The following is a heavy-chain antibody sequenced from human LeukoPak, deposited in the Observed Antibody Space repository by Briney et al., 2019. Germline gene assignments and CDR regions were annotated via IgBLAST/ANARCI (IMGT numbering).Heavy chain of an antibody. CDR2: IYYSGST. V-gene: IGHV4-39*01. D-gene: IGHD3-10*01. CDR3: ARRITMVRGVMGFDY. Sequence: PSETLSLTCTVSGGSISSSSYYWGWIRQPPGKGLGWIGSIYYSGSTYYNPSLKSRVTISVDTSKNQFSLKLSSVTAADTAVYYCARRITMVRGVMGFDYWGQGTLVTVSS. J-gene: IGHJ4*02. CDR1: GGSISSSSYY.